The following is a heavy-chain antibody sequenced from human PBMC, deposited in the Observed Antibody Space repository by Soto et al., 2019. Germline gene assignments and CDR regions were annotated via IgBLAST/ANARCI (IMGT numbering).Heavy chain of an antibody. CDR2: ISGSGGST. Sequence: EVQLLESGGGLVQPGGSLRLSCAASGFTFSSYAMSWVRQAPGKGLEWVSAISGSGGSTYYADSVKGRFTISRDNSKNTLYLQMNSLRAEDTAIYYCAKKERYYLDAFDIWGQGTMVTVSS. V-gene: IGHV3-23*01. CDR1: GFTFSSYA. CDR3: AKKERYYLDAFDI. J-gene: IGHJ3*02. D-gene: IGHD3-10*01.